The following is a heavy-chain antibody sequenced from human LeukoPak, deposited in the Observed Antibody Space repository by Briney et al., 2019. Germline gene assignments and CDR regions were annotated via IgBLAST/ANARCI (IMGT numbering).Heavy chain of an antibody. J-gene: IGHJ5*02. V-gene: IGHV4-31*03. Sequence: SQTLSLTCTVSGGSISSGTSSWSWIRQHPGKGLQWLGYIFDSGYSYYNPSLESRLSMSVDTSKNRFSLTLSSVTAADTAIYYCAKTSTPDNWFDPWGKGTLVTVSS. D-gene: IGHD2-2*01. CDR1: GGSISSGTSS. CDR3: AKTSTPDNWFDP. CDR2: IFDSGYS.